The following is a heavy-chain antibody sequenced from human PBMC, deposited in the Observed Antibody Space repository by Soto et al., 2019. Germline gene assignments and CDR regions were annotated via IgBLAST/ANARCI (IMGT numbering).Heavy chain of an antibody. CDR1: GGSFSGYY. CDR3: ARDYNYYGSGSRYNWFDP. V-gene: IGHV4-34*01. J-gene: IGHJ5*02. CDR2: INHSGST. D-gene: IGHD3-10*01. Sequence: SETLSLTCAVYGGSFSGYYWSWIRQPPGKGLEWIGEINHSGSTNYNPSLKSRVTISVDKSKNQFSLKLSSVTAADTAVYYCARDYNYYGSGSRYNWFDPWGQGTLVTVSS.